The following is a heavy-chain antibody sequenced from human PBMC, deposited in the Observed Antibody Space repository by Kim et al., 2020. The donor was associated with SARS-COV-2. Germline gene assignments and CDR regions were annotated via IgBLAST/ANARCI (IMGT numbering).Heavy chain of an antibody. CDR1: GFTFSSYG. J-gene: IGHJ6*02. Sequence: GGSLRLSCAASGFTFSSYGMHWVRQAPGKGLEWVAVIWYDGSNKYYADSVKGRFTISRDNSKNTLYLQMNSLRAEDTAVYYCARGYGTPNYYYGMDVWGQGTTVTVSS. CDR2: IWYDGSNK. CDR3: ARGYGTPNYYYGMDV. D-gene: IGHD1-1*01. V-gene: IGHV3-33*01.